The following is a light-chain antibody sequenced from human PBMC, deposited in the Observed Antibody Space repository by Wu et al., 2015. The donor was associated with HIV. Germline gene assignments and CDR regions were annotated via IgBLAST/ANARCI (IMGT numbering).Light chain of an antibody. Sequence: EKVMTQSPATLSISPGERATLSCRASQSVSTNLAWYQQRPGQPPRLLIYAASTRATGIPVRFSGSGSGTEFTLTINSIQSEDFAVYYCQQYNSWPRTFGQGTKVEIK. CDR1: QSVSTN. J-gene: IGKJ1*01. CDR3: QQYNSWPRT. CDR2: AAS. V-gene: IGKV3-15*01.